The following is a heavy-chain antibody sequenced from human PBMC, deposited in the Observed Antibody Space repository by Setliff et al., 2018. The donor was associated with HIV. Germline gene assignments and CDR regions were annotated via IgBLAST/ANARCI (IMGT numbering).Heavy chain of an antibody. V-gene: IGHV3-7*01. J-gene: IGHJ6*02. D-gene: IGHD6-19*01. CDR3: ARGWADGVLGWLVDIYYYYGMDV. CDR2: IKQDGSEK. CDR1: GFTFSSYW. Sequence: GGSLRLSCAASGFTFSSYWMSWVRQAPGKGLEWVANIKQDGSEKYYVDSVKGRFTISRDNAKNSLYLQMNSLRAEDTAVYYCARGWADGVLGWLVDIYYYYGMDVWGQGTTVTVTS.